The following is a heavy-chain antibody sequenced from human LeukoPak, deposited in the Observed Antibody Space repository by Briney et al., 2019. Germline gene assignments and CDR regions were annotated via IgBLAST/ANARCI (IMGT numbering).Heavy chain of an antibody. V-gene: IGHV4-59*01. D-gene: IGHD3-9*01. Sequence: PSETLSLTCTVSGCSISSYYWSWIRQPPGKGLEWIGYIYYSGSTNYNPSLMSGATISVDTSKNQFSLKLSSVTAADTAVYYCARGFLRYFDWPLFDYWGQGTLVTVSS. CDR2: IYYSGST. CDR1: GCSISSYY. CDR3: ARGFLRYFDWPLFDY. J-gene: IGHJ4*02.